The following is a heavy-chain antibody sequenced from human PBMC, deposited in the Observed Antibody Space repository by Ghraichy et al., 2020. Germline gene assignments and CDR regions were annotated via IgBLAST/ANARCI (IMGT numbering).Heavy chain of an antibody. D-gene: IGHD5-18*01. V-gene: IGHV4-59*01. Sequence: SETLSLTCTVSGGSISNFYWSWIRQPPGKGLEWIGNIYYTGSTNYNPSLKSRITISVDTSKNQFSLKLSSVTAADTAVYYCARHGRSTYGLPYYWGQGTLVTVSS. CDR1: GGSISNFY. CDR3: ARHGRSTYGLPYY. CDR2: IYYTGST. J-gene: IGHJ4*02.